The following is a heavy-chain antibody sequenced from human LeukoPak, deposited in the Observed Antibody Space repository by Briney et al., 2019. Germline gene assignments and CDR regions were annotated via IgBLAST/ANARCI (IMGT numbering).Heavy chain of an antibody. J-gene: IGHJ5*02. CDR3: ARERGFGELATFDA. V-gene: IGHV5-51*01. CDR1: GYSFSSYW. D-gene: IGHD3-10*01. CDR2: IYPGDSDT. Sequence: GESLKISCQCSGYSFSSYWIAWVRQMPGKGLEWMGIIYPGDSDTRYSPSFQGQVTISADKSTTTAYLQWSSLKASDTAMYYCARERGFGELATFDAWGQGTLVTVSS.